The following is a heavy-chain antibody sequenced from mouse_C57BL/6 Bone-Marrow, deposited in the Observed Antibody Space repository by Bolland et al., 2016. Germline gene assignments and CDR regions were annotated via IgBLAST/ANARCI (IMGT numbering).Heavy chain of an antibody. J-gene: IGHJ3*01. Sequence: NGGTNYNEKFKSKATLTVDKSSSTAYTQLSSLTSEDSAVYYCARRLYYSNYGRFAYWGQGTLV. D-gene: IGHD2-5*01. CDR3: ARRLYYSNYGRFAY. CDR2: NGGT. V-gene: IGHV1-53*01.